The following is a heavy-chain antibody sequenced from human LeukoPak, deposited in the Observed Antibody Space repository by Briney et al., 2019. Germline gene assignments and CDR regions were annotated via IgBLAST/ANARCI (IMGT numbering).Heavy chain of an antibody. Sequence: GASMKVSCKASGYTFTSYGISWVRQAPGQGLEWMGWISAYNGNTNYAQKLQGRVTMTTDTSTSTAYMELRSLRSDDTAVYYCARDRFVVVVAARFDYWGQGTLVTVSS. V-gene: IGHV1-18*01. J-gene: IGHJ4*02. D-gene: IGHD2-15*01. CDR3: ARDRFVVVVAARFDY. CDR1: GYTFTSYG. CDR2: ISAYNGNT.